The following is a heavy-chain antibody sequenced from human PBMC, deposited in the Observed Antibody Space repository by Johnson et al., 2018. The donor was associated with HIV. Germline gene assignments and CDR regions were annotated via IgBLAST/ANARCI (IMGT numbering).Heavy chain of an antibody. V-gene: IGHV3-33*06. D-gene: IGHD2-2*01. CDR1: GFSFSDYS. CDR3: AKVAVATAAGGVALDI. Sequence: QVQLVESGGGLVQPGGSLRLSCVASGFSFSDYSMHWVRQAPGKGLEWVAVTWLDGKNKYYSDSVKGRFTISRDNSKNTLYLQINSLRAEDTALYYCAKVAVATAAGGVALDIWGPGTMVTVSS. J-gene: IGHJ3*02. CDR2: TWLDGKNK.